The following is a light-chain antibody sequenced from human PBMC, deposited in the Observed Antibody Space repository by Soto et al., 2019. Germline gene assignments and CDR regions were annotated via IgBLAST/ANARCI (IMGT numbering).Light chain of an antibody. CDR1: QNIRSR. V-gene: IGKV1-5*01. J-gene: IGKJ1*01. CDR3: LQYHSYWT. Sequence: DGRMTQTQPTLSASVGDRVTISCRASQNIRSRLAWFQQKPGKAPKLLIYDASSLESGVPQRFSGSGSGTEFTLTISSLQTDDFSTDYCLQYHSYWTFAQGTK. CDR2: DAS.